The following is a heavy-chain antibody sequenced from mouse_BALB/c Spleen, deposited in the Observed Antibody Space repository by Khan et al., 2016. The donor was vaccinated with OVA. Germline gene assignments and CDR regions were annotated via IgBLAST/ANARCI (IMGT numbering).Heavy chain of an antibody. Sequence: VQLQQSGPELMKPGASVKISCKASGYSFTSYYIHWVMESHGKSLEWIGYIDPFSGDTTYNQKFKGKVTLTVDKSSSTAYILLSNLTSEDSAVYYCTRHGYVAWFTYWGQGTLVTVSA. CDR3: TRHGYVAWFTY. J-gene: IGHJ3*01. CDR2: IDPFSGDT. D-gene: IGHD2-2*01. V-gene: IGHV1S135*01. CDR1: GYSFTSYY.